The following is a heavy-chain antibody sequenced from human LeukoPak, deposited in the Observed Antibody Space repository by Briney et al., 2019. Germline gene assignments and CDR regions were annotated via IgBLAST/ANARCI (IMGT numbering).Heavy chain of an antibody. Sequence: GGSLRLSCAASGITVSSNYMSWVRQAPGKGLEWVSVIYSGGSTYYADSVKGRFTISRDNSKNTLYLQMNSLRAEDTAVYYCARVDFDWLLYDYWGQGTLVTVSS. CDR3: ARVDFDWLLYDY. CDR1: GITVSSNY. J-gene: IGHJ4*02. D-gene: IGHD3-9*01. V-gene: IGHV3-53*01. CDR2: IYSGGST.